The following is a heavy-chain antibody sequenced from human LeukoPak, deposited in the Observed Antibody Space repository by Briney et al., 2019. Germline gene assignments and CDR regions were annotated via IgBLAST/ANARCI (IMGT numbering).Heavy chain of an antibody. Sequence: SETLSLTCAVYGGSFSGYYWSWIRQPPGKGLEWIGEINHSGSTNYNPSLKSRVTISVDTSKNQFSLKLSSVPAADTAVYYCASSKYNRNWRYNWFDPWGQGTLVTVSS. CDR1: GGSFSGYY. J-gene: IGHJ5*02. V-gene: IGHV4-34*01. D-gene: IGHD1-7*01. CDR3: ASSKYNRNWRYNWFDP. CDR2: INHSGST.